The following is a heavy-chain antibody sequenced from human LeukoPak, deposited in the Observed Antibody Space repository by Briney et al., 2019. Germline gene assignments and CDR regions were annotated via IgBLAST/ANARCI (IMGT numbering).Heavy chain of an antibody. CDR3: ARLSRLGYCSSTSCPVRYYYMDV. Sequence: PSQTLSLTCTVSGGSISSGGYYWSRIRQHPGKGLEWSGYIYYSGSTYYNPSLKSRVTISVDTSKNQFSLKLSSVTAADTAVYYCARLSRLGYCSSTSCPVRYYYMDVWGKGTTVTVSS. D-gene: IGHD2-2*01. J-gene: IGHJ6*03. V-gene: IGHV4-31*03. CDR2: IYYSGST. CDR1: GGSISSGGYY.